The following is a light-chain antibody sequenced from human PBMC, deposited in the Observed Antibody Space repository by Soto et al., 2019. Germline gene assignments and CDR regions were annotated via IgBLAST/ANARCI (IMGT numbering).Light chain of an antibody. Sequence: QSVLTQPASVSGSPGQSITICCTGSSSDVGSYNLVSWHQQYPGKAPKLMIYEGSKRPSGVSNRFSGSKSGNTASLTISGLQAEDEADYYCCSYAGRSTLVFGAGTKLTVL. CDR1: SSDVGSYNL. CDR2: EGS. J-gene: IGLJ3*02. CDR3: CSYAGRSTLV. V-gene: IGLV2-23*01.